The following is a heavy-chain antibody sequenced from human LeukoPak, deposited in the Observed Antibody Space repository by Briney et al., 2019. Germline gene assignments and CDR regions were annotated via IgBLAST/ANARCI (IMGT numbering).Heavy chain of an antibody. CDR1: GFTFSSYA. Sequence: GGSLRLSCAASGFTFSSYAMSWVRQAPGKGLEWVSNIYGSGDRTHYVDSVKGRFTISRDNSKNTLYLQMNSLRAEDTALYYCAKDIRAVAGRGYYFDYWGQGTLVTVSS. V-gene: IGHV3-23*01. D-gene: IGHD6-19*01. CDR2: IYGSGDRT. CDR3: AKDIRAVAGRGYYFDY. J-gene: IGHJ4*02.